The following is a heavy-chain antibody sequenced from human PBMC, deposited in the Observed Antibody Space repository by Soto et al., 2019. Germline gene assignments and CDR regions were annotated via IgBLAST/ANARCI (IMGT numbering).Heavy chain of an antibody. V-gene: IGHV4-39*01. D-gene: IGHD3-10*01. Sequence: QLQLQQSGPRLVKPSETLSLTCSVSGGSISGSSHYWGWIRQPPGKGLEWIASIYYSGGTYYNPSLVGRFAISVDTSKNQFSLGLSSVTAGDTAVYYCARHFSRGSYFDYWGQGTLVTASS. CDR1: GGSISGSSHY. CDR2: IYYSGGT. J-gene: IGHJ4*02. CDR3: ARHFSRGSYFDY.